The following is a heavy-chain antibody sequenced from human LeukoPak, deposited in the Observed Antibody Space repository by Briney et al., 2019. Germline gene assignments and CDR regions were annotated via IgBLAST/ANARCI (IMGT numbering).Heavy chain of an antibody. D-gene: IGHD3-22*01. CDR3: ARQRHNYYDSSGYWSFDY. J-gene: IGHJ4*02. V-gene: IGHV1-18*01. Sequence: ASVKVSCKASGYTFINYGITWVRQAPGQGLEWMGWISAYHGNTNYAQKLQGRVTMTTDTSTSTAYMELRSLRSDDTAVYYCARQRHNYYDSSGYWSFDYWGQGTLVTVSS. CDR1: GYTFINYG. CDR2: ISAYHGNT.